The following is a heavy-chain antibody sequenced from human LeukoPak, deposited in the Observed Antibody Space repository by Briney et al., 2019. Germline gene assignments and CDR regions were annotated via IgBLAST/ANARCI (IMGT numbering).Heavy chain of an antibody. J-gene: IGHJ4*02. V-gene: IGHV3-66*02. CDR2: IHTGGNT. Sequence: GSLRLSCTASGFAVSSNYINWARQAPGKGLEWVSVIHTGGNTYYADSVKGRFTISRDNSKNTLYLQMNSLRAEDTAVYYCARVAYYYDSSGYYYIDYWGQGTLVTVSS. CDR3: ARVAYYYDSSGYYYIDY. CDR1: GFAVSSNY. D-gene: IGHD3-22*01.